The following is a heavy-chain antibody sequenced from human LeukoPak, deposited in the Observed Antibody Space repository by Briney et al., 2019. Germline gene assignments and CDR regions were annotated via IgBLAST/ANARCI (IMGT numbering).Heavy chain of an antibody. V-gene: IGHV4-39*01. CDR3: ARHGGVGVIPDFDY. Sequence: SETLSLTCTVSGDSICSSRYYWGWIRQPPGKGLEWIGSIYYSGSTYYNPSLKSRVTMSVDTSKNQFSLKLSSVTAADTAVYYCARHGGVGVIPDFDYWGPGTLVTVSP. CDR1: GDSICSSRYY. D-gene: IGHD2-8*02. J-gene: IGHJ4*02. CDR2: IYYSGST.